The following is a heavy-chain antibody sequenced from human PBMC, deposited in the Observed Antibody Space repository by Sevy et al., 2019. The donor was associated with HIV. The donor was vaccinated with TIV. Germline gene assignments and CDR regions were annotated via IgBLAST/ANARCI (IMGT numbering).Heavy chain of an antibody. CDR3: TRGDRGYDFWSGYYQYDAFDI. J-gene: IGHJ3*02. Sequence: GESLKISCTASGFTFGDYAMSWVRQAPGKGLEWVGFIRSKAYGGTTEYAASVKGRFTISRDDSKSIAYLQMNSLKTEETAVYYCTRGDRGYDFWSGYYQYDAFDIWGQGTMVTVSS. V-gene: IGHV3-49*04. CDR2: IRSKAYGGTT. CDR1: GFTFGDYA. D-gene: IGHD3-3*01.